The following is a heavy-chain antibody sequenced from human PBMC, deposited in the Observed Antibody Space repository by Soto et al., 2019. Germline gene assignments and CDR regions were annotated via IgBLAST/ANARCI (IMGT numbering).Heavy chain of an antibody. D-gene: IGHD2-15*01. V-gene: IGHV4-31*03. Sequence: SETLSLTCTVSGGSITTGGYYWSWIRQLPGKGLEWIGHRYYSESTYYNPSLKSRVSISLDTSKNQFSLKLSFVTAADTAMYYCARTKCSGGSCYSWSLDYWGQGAPVTVSS. CDR1: GGSITTGGYY. J-gene: IGHJ4*02. CDR2: RYYSEST. CDR3: ARTKCSGGSCYSWSLDY.